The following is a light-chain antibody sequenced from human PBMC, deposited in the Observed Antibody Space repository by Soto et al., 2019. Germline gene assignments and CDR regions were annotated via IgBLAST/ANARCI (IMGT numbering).Light chain of an antibody. CDR3: SSYTSDSSYV. Sequence: QSVLTQPASVSGSPGQSITISCTGTSSDVGLYDYVSWYQQHPGKAPQLMIYAVSNRPSGVSNRFSASKSGNTASLFISGLQAEDEADYYCSSYTSDSSYVFGYGTKANV. CDR2: AVS. J-gene: IGLJ1*01. CDR1: SSDVGLYDY. V-gene: IGLV2-14*01.